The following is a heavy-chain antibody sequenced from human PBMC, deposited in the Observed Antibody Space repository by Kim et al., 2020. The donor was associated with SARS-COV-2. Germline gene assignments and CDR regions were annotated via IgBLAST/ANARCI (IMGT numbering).Heavy chain of an antibody. J-gene: IGHJ6*02. CDR2: ISYDGSNK. V-gene: IGHV3-30*18. CDR1: GFTFSSYG. Sequence: GGSLRLSCAASGFTFSSYGMHWVRQAPGKGLEWVAVISYDGSNKYYADSVKGRFTISRDNSKNTLYLQMNSLRAEDTAVYYCAKARIQLWLRYYYGMDVWGQGTTVTVSS. CDR3: AKARIQLWLRYYYGMDV. D-gene: IGHD5-18*01.